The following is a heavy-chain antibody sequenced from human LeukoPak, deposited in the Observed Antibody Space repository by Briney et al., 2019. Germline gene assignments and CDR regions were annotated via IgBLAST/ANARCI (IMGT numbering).Heavy chain of an antibody. CDR1: GFTFSTYT. CDR3: ARDGLHTGHFDY. Sequence: PGGSLRLPCAASGFTFSTYTMNWVRQAPGKGLEWVSTVSDSSGVHYSDSVKGRFTISRDNARNSLYLQMNSLRDEDTAVYYCARDGLHTGHFDYWGQGTLVTVSS. CDR2: VSDSSGV. J-gene: IGHJ4*02. D-gene: IGHD2-21*01. V-gene: IGHV3-48*02.